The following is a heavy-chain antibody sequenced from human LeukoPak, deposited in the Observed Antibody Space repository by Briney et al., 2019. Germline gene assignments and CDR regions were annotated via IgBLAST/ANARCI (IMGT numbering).Heavy chain of an antibody. CDR1: GFMFSSYW. Sequence: GGSLRLSCAASGFMFSSYWMSWVRQAPGKGLEWVAHIKQDGSEKYYVDSVKGRFTISRDNARNSLSLQMNSVRAEDTALYYCARDRGGNGWYEFGYWGQGTLVTVSA. CDR2: IKQDGSEK. J-gene: IGHJ4*02. V-gene: IGHV3-7*01. D-gene: IGHD6-19*01. CDR3: ARDRGGNGWYEFGY.